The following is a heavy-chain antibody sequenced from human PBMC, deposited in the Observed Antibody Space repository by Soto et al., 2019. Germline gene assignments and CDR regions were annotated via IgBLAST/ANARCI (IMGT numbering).Heavy chain of an antibody. Sequence: EVQLVESGGGLVQPGGSLRLSCAASGFTFSSYSMNWVRQAPGKGLEWVSYISSSSSTIYYADSVKGRFTISRDNAKNSLYLQMNSLRDEDTAVYYCVRVNGSGYYPFYDYWGQGTLVTVSS. V-gene: IGHV3-48*02. D-gene: IGHD3-22*01. CDR1: GFTFSSYS. CDR2: ISSSSSTI. J-gene: IGHJ4*02. CDR3: VRVNGSGYYPFYDY.